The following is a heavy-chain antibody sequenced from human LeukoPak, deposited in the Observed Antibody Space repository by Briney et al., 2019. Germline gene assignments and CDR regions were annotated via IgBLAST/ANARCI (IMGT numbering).Heavy chain of an antibody. D-gene: IGHD3-22*01. J-gene: IGHJ6*02. V-gene: IGHV4-30-4*01. CDR2: IYHSGST. CDR3: ARMYYFDGSGLHYGLDV. CDR1: GGSVTSADYY. Sequence: PSETLSLTCSVSGGSVTSADYYWTWIRQSPVKGLEWIGYIYHSGSTYYNPSLKSRLTISLDTSKNQFSLKLSSVTAADTAVYYCARMYYFDGSGLHYGLDVWGQGTTVAVSS.